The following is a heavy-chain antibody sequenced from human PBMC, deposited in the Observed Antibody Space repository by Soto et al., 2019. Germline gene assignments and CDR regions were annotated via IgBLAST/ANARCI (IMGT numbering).Heavy chain of an antibody. CDR3: ARSAASFGGASYLGA. J-gene: IGHJ5*02. V-gene: IGHV4-34*01. CDR1: GGPFSGFF. CDR2: FNPGGST. D-gene: IGHD1-26*01. Sequence: SETLSLTCGVHGGPFSGFFWSWIRQSPGKGLEWIGEFNPGGSTNYNPSLKSRLTISADRSTSQVSLRLTSVTAADAAVYFCARSAASFGGASYLGAWGQGTLVTVSS.